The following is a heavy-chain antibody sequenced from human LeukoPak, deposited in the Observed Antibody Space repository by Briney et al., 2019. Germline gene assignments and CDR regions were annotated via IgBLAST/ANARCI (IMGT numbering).Heavy chain of an antibody. CDR2: IYPGDSDT. V-gene: IGHV5-51*01. D-gene: IGHD5-24*01. CDR3: ARRYGYNYEGFDS. J-gene: IGHJ4*02. CDR1: GYSFTTYL. Sequence: GESLKISCKGSGYSFTTYLIGWVRQMPGKGLELMGIIYPGDSDTRYSPSFQGQVTISADKSINTAYLQWSSLKASDTAMYYCARRYGYNYEGFDSWGQGTLVTVSS.